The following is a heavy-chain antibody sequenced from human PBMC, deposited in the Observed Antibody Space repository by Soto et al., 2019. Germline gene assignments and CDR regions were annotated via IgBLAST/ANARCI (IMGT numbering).Heavy chain of an antibody. D-gene: IGHD3-10*01. CDR2: IKQDGSDK. V-gene: IGHV3-7*01. CDR3: ARNLTYGSGMDRLFDY. CDR1: GFTFSSYW. J-gene: IGHJ4*02. Sequence: EVQLVESGGGLVQPGGSLRLSCAASGFTFSSYWMSWVRQAPGKGLEWVANIKQDGSDKYYVDSVKGRFTISRDNAKNSLCLQMSSLRAEDKAVYYCARNLTYGSGMDRLFDYWGQGTLVTVSS.